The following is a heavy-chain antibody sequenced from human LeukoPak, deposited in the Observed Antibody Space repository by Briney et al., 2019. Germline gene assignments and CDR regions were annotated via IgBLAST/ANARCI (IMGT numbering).Heavy chain of an antibody. J-gene: IGHJ4*02. CDR3: AKDFSSGWSFDY. D-gene: IGHD6-19*01. V-gene: IGHV3-30*18. CDR1: GFTFSSYG. CDR2: ISYDGSNK. Sequence: GGSLRLSRAASGFTFSSYGMHWVRQASGKGLEWVAVISYDGSNKYYADSVKGRFTISRDNSKNTLYLQMNSLRAEDTAVYYCAKDFSSGWSFDYWGQGTLVTVSS.